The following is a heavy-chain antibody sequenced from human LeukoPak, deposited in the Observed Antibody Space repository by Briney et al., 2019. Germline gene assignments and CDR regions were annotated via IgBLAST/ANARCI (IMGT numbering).Heavy chain of an antibody. CDR3: AKGTTATIFGVVAGMDV. Sequence: GGSLRLSCAASGFTFSSYAMSWVRQAPGKGLEWVSAISGSGGSTYYADSVKGRLTISRDNAKNSLYLQMNSLRAEDTALYYCAKGTTATIFGVVAGMDVWGQGTTVTVSS. V-gene: IGHV3-23*01. J-gene: IGHJ6*02. CDR2: ISGSGGST. CDR1: GFTFSSYA. D-gene: IGHD3-3*01.